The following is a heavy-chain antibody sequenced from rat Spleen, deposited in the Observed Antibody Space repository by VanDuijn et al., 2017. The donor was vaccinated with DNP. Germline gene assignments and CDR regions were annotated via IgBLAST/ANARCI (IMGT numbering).Heavy chain of an antibody. D-gene: IGHD4-3*01. CDR3: ARQRGDYFDY. CDR1: GFTFSDYY. CDR2: ISYDGSDT. J-gene: IGHJ2*01. V-gene: IGHV5-7*01. Sequence: EVQLVESGGGLVQPGRSMKLSCAASGFTFSDYYMAWVRQAPKKGLEWVATISYDGSDTHYRDSVKGRFTISRDNAKSTLYLQMDSLRSEDTATYYCARQRGDYFDYWGQGVMVTVSS.